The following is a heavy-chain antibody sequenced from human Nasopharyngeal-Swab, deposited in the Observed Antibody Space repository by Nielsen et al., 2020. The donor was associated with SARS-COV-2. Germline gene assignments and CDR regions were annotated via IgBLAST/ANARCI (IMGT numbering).Heavy chain of an antibody. CDR2: IAYDGINK. D-gene: IGHD2-15*01. J-gene: IGHJ4*02. CDR3: ATSSGGNDFDY. CDR1: GFLFSGYD. V-gene: IGHV3-30*03. Sequence: GGSLRLSCVGSGFLFSGYDMHWVRQAPGQGLEWVAVIAYDGINKYYADAVEGRFTISRDNSKDTLNLQMNSLRPEDTAVYYCATSSGGNDFDYWGQGTLVTVSS.